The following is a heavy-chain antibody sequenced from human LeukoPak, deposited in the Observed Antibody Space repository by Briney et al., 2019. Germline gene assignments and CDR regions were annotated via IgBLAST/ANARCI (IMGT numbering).Heavy chain of an antibody. CDR2: ISNDGNNK. D-gene: IGHD6-13*01. CDR3: AKRYSSSWNIDY. CDR1: GFTFSSYG. J-gene: IGHJ4*02. Sequence: GRALRLSCAASGFTFSSYGMHWVRHAPGKGLEWVAVISNDGNNKYYADSVKGRFSLSRDNSKNTLYLEMNSLRAEDMAVYYCAKRYSSSWNIDYWGQGTLVTVSS. V-gene: IGHV3-30*18.